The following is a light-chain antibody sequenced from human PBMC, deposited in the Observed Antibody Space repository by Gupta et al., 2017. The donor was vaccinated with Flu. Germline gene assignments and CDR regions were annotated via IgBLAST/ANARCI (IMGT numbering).Light chain of an antibody. Sequence: QSALTQPASVSGSPGQAITISCTGTGNDVGGYNYVSWYQQHPGKAPKLMIYEVFNRPSGVSNRFSGSKSGTTASLTVSGLQAEDEADYYCTSYTSGSTPVVFGGGTKLTVL. J-gene: IGLJ2*01. CDR3: TSYTSGSTPVV. CDR2: EVF. CDR1: GNDVGGYNY. V-gene: IGLV2-14*01.